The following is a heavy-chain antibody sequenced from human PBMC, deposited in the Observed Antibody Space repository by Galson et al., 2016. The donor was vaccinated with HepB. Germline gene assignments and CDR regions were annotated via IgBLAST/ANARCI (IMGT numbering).Heavy chain of an antibody. D-gene: IGHD4-23*01. J-gene: IGHJ4*03. CDR3: AGVRPVNSGCFDY. CDR1: GAAISDSY. CDR2: IYISGTT. V-gene: IGHV4-59*01. Sequence: SETLSLTCSVSGAAISDSYWSWIRQPPGKGLEWIGYIYISGTTNYNPSLKSRVTMSVDASKNQFSLRLTSVTAADTAVYHCAGVRPVNSGCFDYWGQGTLVTVSS.